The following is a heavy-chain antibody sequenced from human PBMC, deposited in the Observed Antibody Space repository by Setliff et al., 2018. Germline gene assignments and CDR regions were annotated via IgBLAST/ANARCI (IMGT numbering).Heavy chain of an antibody. CDR3: ARGPPGYYYYMNV. Sequence: SETLSLTCTVSGGSISSSSYYWGWIRQPPGKGLEWIGTIYYSGNTNYNPSLKSRVTISGDTSQNYFSLKLTSVTEADTAVYYCARGPPGYYYYMNVWGKGTTVTVSS. J-gene: IGHJ6*03. CDR1: GGSISSSSYY. V-gene: IGHV4-39*07. CDR2: IYYSGNT.